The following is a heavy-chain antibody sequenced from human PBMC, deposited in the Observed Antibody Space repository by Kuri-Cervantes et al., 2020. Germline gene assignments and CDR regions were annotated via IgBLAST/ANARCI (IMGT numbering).Heavy chain of an antibody. CDR1: GGSFSGYY. J-gene: IGHJ5*02. CDR2: INHSGST. V-gene: IGHV4-34*01. CDR3: ARTPQAKSLDWLKGVVNVPSLFDP. D-gene: IGHD3-9*01. Sequence: GSLRLSCAVYGGSFSGYYWSWIRQPPEKGLEWIGEINHSGSTNYNPSLKSRVTISVDTSKNQFSLKLSSVTAADTAVYYCARTPQAKSLDWLKGVVNVPSLFDPWGQGTLVTVSS.